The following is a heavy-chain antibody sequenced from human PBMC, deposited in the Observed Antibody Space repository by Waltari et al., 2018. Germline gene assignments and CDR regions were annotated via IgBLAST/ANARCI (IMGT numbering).Heavy chain of an antibody. J-gene: IGHJ6*03. CDR2: ISSSSSTI. Sequence: EVQLVESGGGLVQPGGSLRLSCAASGFTFSSYSMNWVRQAPGKGLEWVSYISSSSSTIYYADSVKGRFTISRDNAKNSLYLQMNSLRAEDTAVYYCARSDITMVQGPGYYMDVWGKGTTVTVSS. CDR1: GFTFSSYS. V-gene: IGHV3-48*04. CDR3: ARSDITMVQGPGYYMDV. D-gene: IGHD3-10*01.